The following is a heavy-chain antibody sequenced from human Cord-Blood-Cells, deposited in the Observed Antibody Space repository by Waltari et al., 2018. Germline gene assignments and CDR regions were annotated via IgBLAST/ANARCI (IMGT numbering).Heavy chain of an antibody. CDR3: AKDLGSGSSSSFGDY. J-gene: IGHJ4*02. V-gene: IGHV3-23*01. Sequence: EVQLLESGGGLVQPGGSLRLSCAASGFTFSSYAMSWVRQAPGKGLEWVSAISGSGGRTYDADSVKGRFTISRDNSKNTLYLQMNSLRAEDTAVYYCAKDLGSGSSSSFGDYWGQGTLVTVSS. D-gene: IGHD6-6*01. CDR1: GFTFSSYA. CDR2: ISGSGGRT.